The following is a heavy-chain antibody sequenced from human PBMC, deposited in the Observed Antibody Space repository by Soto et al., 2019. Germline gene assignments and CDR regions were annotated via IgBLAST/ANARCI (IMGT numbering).Heavy chain of an antibody. D-gene: IGHD2-2*01. CDR3: ARATIE. CDR2: IYYSGST. Sequence: SETLSLTCTVSGGSISSYYWSWIRQPPGKGLEWIGYIYYSGSTNYNPSLKSRVTISVDTSKNQFSLKLSSVTAADTAVYYCARATIEWGQGTLVTVSS. V-gene: IGHV4-59*12. CDR1: GGSISSYY. J-gene: IGHJ4*02.